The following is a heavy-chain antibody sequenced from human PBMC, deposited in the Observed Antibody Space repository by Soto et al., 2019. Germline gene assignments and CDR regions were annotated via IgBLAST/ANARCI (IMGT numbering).Heavy chain of an antibody. CDR3: AREIDGYYGMDV. V-gene: IGHV1-69*12. J-gene: IGHJ6*02. Sequence: QVPLVQSGAEVKKPGSSVKVSCKASGGTFSTDSISWVRQAPGQGREWMGGIIPMFGTANNAQKFQGRVTITADESTSTAYMELSSLRSEDTAVYCCAREIDGYYGMDVWGQGTTVTVAS. CDR1: GGTFSTDS. CDR2: IIPMFGTA.